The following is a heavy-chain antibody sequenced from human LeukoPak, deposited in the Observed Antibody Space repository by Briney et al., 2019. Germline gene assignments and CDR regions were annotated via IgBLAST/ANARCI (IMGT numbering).Heavy chain of an antibody. CDR2: IWYDGSNK. Sequence: PGGSLRLSCVGSGFSFSSYWMSWVRQAPGKGLEWVAVIWYDGSNKYYADSVKGRFTISRDNSKNTLYLQMNSLRAEDTAVYYCAKDRNSWFDYWGQGTLVTVSS. CDR1: GFSFSSYW. V-gene: IGHV3-33*06. J-gene: IGHJ4*02. CDR3: AKDRNSWFDY. D-gene: IGHD6-13*01.